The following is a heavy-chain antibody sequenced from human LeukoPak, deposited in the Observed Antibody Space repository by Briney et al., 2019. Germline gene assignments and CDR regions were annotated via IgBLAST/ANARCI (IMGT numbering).Heavy chain of an antibody. V-gene: IGHV4-59*01. CDR2: IYYSGST. CDR3: AREGSGYENYFDY. Sequence: SETLSLTCTVSGGSISSYYWSWIRQPPGKGLEWIGYIYYSGSTNYNPSLKSRVTISVHTSKNQFSLKLSSVTAADTAVYYCAREGSGYENYFDYWGQGTLVTVSS. D-gene: IGHD5-12*01. J-gene: IGHJ4*02. CDR1: GGSISSYY.